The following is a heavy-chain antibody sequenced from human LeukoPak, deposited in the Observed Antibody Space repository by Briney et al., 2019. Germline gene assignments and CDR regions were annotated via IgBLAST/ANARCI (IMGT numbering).Heavy chain of an antibody. CDR1: GGTFSSYA. CDR3: ASRDIVVVPAAFYFDY. J-gene: IGHJ4*02. V-gene: IGHV1-69*05. Sequence: SVKVSCKASGGTFSSYAISWVRQAPGQGLEWMGGIIPIFGTANYAQKFQGRVTITTDESTSTAYMELSSLRSEDTAVYYCASRDIVVVPAAFYFDYWGQGTLVTVSS. D-gene: IGHD2-2*01. CDR2: IIPIFGTA.